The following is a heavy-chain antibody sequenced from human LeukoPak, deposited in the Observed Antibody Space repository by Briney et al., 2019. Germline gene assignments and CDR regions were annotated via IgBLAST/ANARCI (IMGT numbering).Heavy chain of an antibody. CDR3: ATDPTVAGTSEYFQH. V-gene: IGHV3-48*01. CDR2: ITYNSGTI. D-gene: IGHD6-19*01. J-gene: IGHJ1*01. CDR1: GFTFRSYA. Sequence: GGSLRLSCAASGFTFRSYATQWVRQAPGKGLEWVSYITYNSGTIFYADSVKGRFAISRDNAKDSLYLQMESLRAEDTAVYYCATDPTVAGTSEYFQHWGQGTLVTVSS.